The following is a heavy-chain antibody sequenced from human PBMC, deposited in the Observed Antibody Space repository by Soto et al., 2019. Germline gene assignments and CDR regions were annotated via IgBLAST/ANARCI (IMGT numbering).Heavy chain of an antibody. CDR3: AKKQERKLPSVIDF. V-gene: IGHV3-23*01. D-gene: IGHD3-16*02. CDR2: MSGSSSTT. Sequence: EVRLLESGGRLVKPGGSLRLSCATSGLTFSNYAMSWVRQAPGGGLGWVASMSGSSSTTNYADAVKDRFTISRDRSKNTLYLQMSSLRAEDTALYYCAKKQERKLPSVIDFWGQGTLVTFSS. J-gene: IGHJ4*02. CDR1: GLTFSNYA.